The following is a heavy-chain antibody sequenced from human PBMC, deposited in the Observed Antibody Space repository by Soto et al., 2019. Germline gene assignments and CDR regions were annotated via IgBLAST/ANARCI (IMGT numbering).Heavy chain of an antibody. CDR1: GFTFSSFS. CDR2: ISSSSSYI. Sequence: GGSLRLSCAASGFTFSSFSMNWVRQAPGKGLEWVSSISSSSSYIYYADSVKGRFTISRDNAKNSLYLQMNSLRAEDTAVYYCARSAGDPYDAFDIWGQGTMVTVSS. V-gene: IGHV3-21*01. D-gene: IGHD6-13*01. CDR3: ARSAGDPYDAFDI. J-gene: IGHJ3*02.